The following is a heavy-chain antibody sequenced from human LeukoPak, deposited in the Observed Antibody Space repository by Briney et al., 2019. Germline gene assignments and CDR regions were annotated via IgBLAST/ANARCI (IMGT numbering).Heavy chain of an antibody. CDR3: YTDIVTVPAPDY. CDR2: ITYDRGDK. CDR1: GFTFSSYA. D-gene: IGHD2-2*01. Sequence: PGRSLRLSCAASGFTFSSYAMHWVRQPPGKGLEWVAFITYDRGDKYYADSVKGRFTISRDSSKTTLYLQMNSLRAEDTAVYYCYTDIVTVPAPDYWGQGALVTVSS. J-gene: IGHJ4*02. V-gene: IGHV3-30-3*01.